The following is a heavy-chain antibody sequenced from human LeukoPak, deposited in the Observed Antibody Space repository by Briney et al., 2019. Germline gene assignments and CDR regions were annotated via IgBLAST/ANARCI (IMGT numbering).Heavy chain of an antibody. V-gene: IGHV1-2*02. D-gene: IGHD6-13*01. Sequence: ASVKVSCKASGYTFTGYYVHWVRQAPGQGLEWMGWINPNSGGTNYAQKFQGRVTMTRDTSISTAYMELSRLRSDDTAVYYCARAIAAAGTKSPRYWGQGTLVTVSS. J-gene: IGHJ4*02. CDR2: INPNSGGT. CDR1: GYTFTGYY. CDR3: ARAIAAAGTKSPRY.